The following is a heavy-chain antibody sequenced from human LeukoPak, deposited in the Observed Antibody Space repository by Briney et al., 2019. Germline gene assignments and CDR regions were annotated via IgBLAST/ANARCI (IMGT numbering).Heavy chain of an antibody. CDR1: GGSISSNNW. D-gene: IGHD4-17*01. CDR3: ARVGPYGAFDY. Sequence: SGTLSLTCAVSGGSISSNNWWGWVRQPPGKGLEWIGEIYHSGSPNYNPSLKSRVTISVDKSRNHFSLNLSSVTAADTAVYYCARVGPYGAFDYWGQGTLVTVSS. V-gene: IGHV4-4*02. J-gene: IGHJ4*02. CDR2: IYHSGSP.